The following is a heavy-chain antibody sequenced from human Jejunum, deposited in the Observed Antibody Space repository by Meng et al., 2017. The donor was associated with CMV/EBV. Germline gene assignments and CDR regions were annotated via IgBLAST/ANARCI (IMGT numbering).Heavy chain of an antibody. V-gene: IGHV3-74*01. Sequence: TFITSWMHWVRQTPGKGLVWVSRINSDGRSTAYADSVKGRFTISRDNVKNTLYLQLNSLRAEDTAVYYCVHLAAITPFGVVTYDYWGQGALGTVSS. J-gene: IGHJ4*02. D-gene: IGHD3-3*01. CDR2: INSDGRST. CDR1: TFITSW. CDR3: VHLAAITPFGVVTYDY.